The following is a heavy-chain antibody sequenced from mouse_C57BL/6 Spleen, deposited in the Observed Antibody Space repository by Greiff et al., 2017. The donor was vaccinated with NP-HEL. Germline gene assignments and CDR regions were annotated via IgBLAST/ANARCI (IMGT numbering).Heavy chain of an antibody. Sequence: EVKLVESGGGLVQPGESLKLSCESNEYEFPTHDMSWVRKTPEKRLELVAAINSDGGSTYYPDTMERRFIISRDNTKKTQYLQMSSLGSEDTALYYCARRGGRGYWYFDVWGTGTTVTVSS. D-gene: IGHD3-3*01. CDR2: INSDGGST. CDR3: ARRGGRGYWYFDV. CDR1: EYEFPTHD. J-gene: IGHJ1*03. V-gene: IGHV5-2*01.